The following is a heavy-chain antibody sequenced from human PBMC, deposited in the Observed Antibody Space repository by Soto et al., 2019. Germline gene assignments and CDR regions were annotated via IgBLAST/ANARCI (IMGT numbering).Heavy chain of an antibody. CDR3: ARVAYSRDWFDP. J-gene: IGHJ5*02. CDR2: ISAYNGNT. D-gene: IGHD6-13*01. Sequence: ASVKVSCKASGYTFTSYGISWVQQAPGQGLEWMGWISAYNGNTNYAQKLQGRVTITTDTSTSTAYMELRSLRSDDTAVYYCARVAYSRDWFDPWGQGTLVTVSS. CDR1: GYTFTSYG. V-gene: IGHV1-18*01.